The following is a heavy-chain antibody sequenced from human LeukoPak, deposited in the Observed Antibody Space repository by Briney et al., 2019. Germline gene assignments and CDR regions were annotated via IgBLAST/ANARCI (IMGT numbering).Heavy chain of an antibody. V-gene: IGHV5-51*01. CDR3: ARLERYCTSTSCYTIGCFHH. J-gene: IGHJ1*01. CDR1: GYSFTSYW. Sequence: GESLKISCKVSGYSFTSYWIGWVRQMPGKGLEWMGIIYPGDSDTRYSPSFQGQVTISADKSISTAYLQWSSLKASDTAMYYCARLERYCTSTSCYTIGCFHHWGQGTLVTVSS. D-gene: IGHD2-2*02. CDR2: IYPGDSDT.